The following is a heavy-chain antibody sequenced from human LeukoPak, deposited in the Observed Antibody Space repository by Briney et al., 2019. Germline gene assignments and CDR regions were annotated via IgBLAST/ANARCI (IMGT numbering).Heavy chain of an antibody. V-gene: IGHV3-23*01. D-gene: IGHD1-26*01. CDR1: GFTFSSYA. CDR3: AKSRGESRGASNY. CDR2: ISGSGDTT. Sequence: GGSLRLSCAASGFTFSSYAMNWVRQAPGKGLEWVSFISGSGDTTYYADSVKGRFTISRDSSKNTLYLQMNSLRAEDTAVYYCAKSRGESRGASNYWGQGTLVTVPS. J-gene: IGHJ4*02.